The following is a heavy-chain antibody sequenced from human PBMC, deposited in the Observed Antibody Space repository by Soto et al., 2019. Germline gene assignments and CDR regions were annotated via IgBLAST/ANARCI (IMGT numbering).Heavy chain of an antibody. Sequence: EVQLLESGGGLVQPGGSLRLSCAASGFTFSNYAMRWVRQAPGKGLEWVSGISAGGGRTYYADSVKGRFTISRDNSKNTLYLQMNSLRAEDTAVYFCARRGGTSATGENRHYGMDVW. D-gene: IGHD1-7*01. CDR1: GFTFSNYA. CDR3: ARRGGTSATGENRHYGMDV. J-gene: IGHJ6*01. V-gene: IGHV3-23*01. CDR2: ISAGGGRT.